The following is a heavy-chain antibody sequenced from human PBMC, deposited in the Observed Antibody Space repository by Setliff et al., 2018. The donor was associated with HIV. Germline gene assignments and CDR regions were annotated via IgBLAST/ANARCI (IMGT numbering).Heavy chain of an antibody. CDR2: INHSGST. CDR3: ARLCIAAAGTRSIPWYFDL. D-gene: IGHD6-13*01. V-gene: IGHV4-34*01. CDR1: GGSFSGYY. Sequence: PSETLSLTCAVYGGSFSGYYWFWIRQPPGKGLEWIGEINHSGSTNYNPSLKSRVTISVDTSKNQFSLKLSSVTAADTAVYYCARLCIAAAGTRSIPWYFDLWGRGTLVTVS. J-gene: IGHJ2*01.